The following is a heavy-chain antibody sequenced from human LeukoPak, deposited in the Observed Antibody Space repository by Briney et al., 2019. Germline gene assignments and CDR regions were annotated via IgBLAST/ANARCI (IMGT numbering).Heavy chain of an antibody. Sequence: SQTLSLTCAVSGGSISSGGYSWSWIRQPPGKGLEWIGYIYHSGSTYYNPSLKSRVTISVDRSKNQFSLKLSSVTAADTAVYYCARENRMLDGGWFDPWGQGTLVSVSS. CDR1: GGSISSGGYS. CDR3: ARENRMLDGGWFDP. J-gene: IGHJ5*02. CDR2: IYHSGST. D-gene: IGHD1-1*01. V-gene: IGHV4-30-2*01.